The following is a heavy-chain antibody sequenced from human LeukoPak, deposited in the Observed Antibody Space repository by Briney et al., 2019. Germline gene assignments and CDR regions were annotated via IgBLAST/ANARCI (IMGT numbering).Heavy chain of an antibody. CDR3: ARDWVRYCSSTSCWSFDY. V-gene: IGHV1-18*01. Sequence: ASVKVSCKASGYTFTSYGISGVRQAPGQGLEWMGWISAYNGNTNYAQKLQGRVTMTTDTSTSTAYMELRSLRSDDTAVYYCARDWVRYCSSTSCWSFDYWGQGTLVTVFS. J-gene: IGHJ4*02. CDR2: ISAYNGNT. CDR1: GYTFTSYG. D-gene: IGHD2-2*01.